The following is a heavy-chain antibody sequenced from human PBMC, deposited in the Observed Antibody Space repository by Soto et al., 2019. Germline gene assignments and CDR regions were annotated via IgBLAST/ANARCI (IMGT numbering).Heavy chain of an antibody. Sequence: ESLKISCKVSGISFDDTAISWVRQMPGKGMEWIGRISRDGSSSSYSQSFQGHVSICAERTNNTAYLQWSNMTTSDTGMYYCARLRPGDWAQGTLVPVSP. J-gene: IGHJ4*02. D-gene: IGHD7-27*01. CDR3: ARLRPGD. V-gene: IGHV5-10-1*01. CDR1: GISFDDTA. CDR2: ISRDGSSS.